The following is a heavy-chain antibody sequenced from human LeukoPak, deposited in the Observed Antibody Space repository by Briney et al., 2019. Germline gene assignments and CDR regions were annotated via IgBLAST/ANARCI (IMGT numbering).Heavy chain of an antibody. CDR1: GYTLTSYG. CDR3: ARAPRYRGEWELLLPYY. J-gene: IGHJ4*02. V-gene: IGHV1-18*01. CDR2: ISAYNGNT. D-gene: IGHD1-26*01. Sequence: PGASVKVSCKASGYTLTSYGISWVRQAPGQGLEWMGWISAYNGNTNYAQKLQGRVTMTTDTSTSTAYMELRSLRSDDTAVYYCARAPRYRGEWELLLPYYWGQGTLVTVSS.